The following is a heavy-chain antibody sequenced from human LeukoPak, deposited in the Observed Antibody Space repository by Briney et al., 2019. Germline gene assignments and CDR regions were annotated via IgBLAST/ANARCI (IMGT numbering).Heavy chain of an antibody. D-gene: IGHD2-2*01. CDR1: GFTFSSYS. CDR2: IGSNSKYI. Sequence: PGGSLRLSCAASGFTFSSYSLNWVRRAPGKGLDWVSSIGSNSKYIYYADSVKGRFTSSRDNAKNSLSLQMNSLRAEDTAVYYCARGPDIVVIPIVDDSFDIWGQGTVVTVSS. CDR3: ARGPDIVVIPIVDDSFDI. V-gene: IGHV3-21*01. J-gene: IGHJ3*02.